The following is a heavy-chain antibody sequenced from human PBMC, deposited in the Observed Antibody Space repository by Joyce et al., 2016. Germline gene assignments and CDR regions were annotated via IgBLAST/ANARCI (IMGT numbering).Heavy chain of an antibody. CDR1: GFTFSNYP. V-gene: IGHV3-23*01. Sequence: EVQLLDSGGGLVQPGGSLRLSCAASGFTFSNYPMTWVRQAPGKGLEWVSGISGNGDTTYDADSGQGRFTMSRDNSKNTLYLQMNSLRAEDTALYYCAKEGEKWELPHFDSWGQGTLVTVSS. CDR3: AKEGEKWELPHFDS. D-gene: IGHD1-26*01. CDR2: ISGNGDTT. J-gene: IGHJ4*02.